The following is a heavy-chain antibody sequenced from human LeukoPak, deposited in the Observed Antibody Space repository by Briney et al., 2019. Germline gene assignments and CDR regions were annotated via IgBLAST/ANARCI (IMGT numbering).Heavy chain of an antibody. CDR1: GFTFSSYG. V-gene: IGHV3-23*01. Sequence: GGSLRLSCAASGFTFSSYGMSWVRRAPGKGLEWVSGISGSGGSTHYADSVKGRFTISRDNSKNTLYLQMNSLRAEDTAVYYCARGNSGYDYWGQGTLVTVSS. CDR3: ARGNSGYDY. D-gene: IGHD3-22*01. CDR2: ISGSGGST. J-gene: IGHJ4*02.